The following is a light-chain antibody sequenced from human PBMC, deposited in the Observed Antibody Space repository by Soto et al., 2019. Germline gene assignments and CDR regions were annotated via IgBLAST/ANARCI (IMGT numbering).Light chain of an antibody. V-gene: IGLV2-14*03. Sequence: QSVLTQPASVSGSPGQSITISCTGTSSDVGGYNYVSWYQQHPGKAPKLMIYDVSNRPSAVSYRFSGSKSGNTASLTISGLQAEDEADYYCSSFTSSSTWVFGGGTQLTVL. CDR2: DVS. CDR3: SSFTSSSTWV. CDR1: SSDVGGYNY. J-gene: IGLJ7*01.